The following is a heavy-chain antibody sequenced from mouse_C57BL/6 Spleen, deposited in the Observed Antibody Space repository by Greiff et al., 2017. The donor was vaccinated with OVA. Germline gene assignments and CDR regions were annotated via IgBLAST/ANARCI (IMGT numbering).Heavy chain of an antibody. V-gene: IGHV1-64*01. Sequence: QVHVKQPGAELVKPGASVKLSCKASGYTFTSYWMHWVKQRPGQGLEWIGMIHPNSGSTNYNEKFKSKATLTVDKSSSTAYMQLSSLTSEDSAVYYCARSGPSDYWGQGTTLTVSS. CDR2: IHPNSGST. D-gene: IGHD3-1*01. J-gene: IGHJ2*01. CDR3: ARSGPSDY. CDR1: GYTFTSYW.